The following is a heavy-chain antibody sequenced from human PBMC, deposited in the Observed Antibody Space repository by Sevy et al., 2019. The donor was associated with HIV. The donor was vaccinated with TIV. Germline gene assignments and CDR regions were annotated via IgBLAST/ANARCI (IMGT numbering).Heavy chain of an antibody. D-gene: IGHD6-13*01. J-gene: IGHJ4*02. V-gene: IGHV3-30*02. CDR2: IWDDGSDT. Sequence: GGSLRLSCTASGLSFSDYGMHWVRQAPGKGLEWVAFIWDDGSDTYYADSVKGRFTISRDNSKNILYLQMSSLRLEDTALYYCAKNTAAVGVGGFDYWGQGTLVTVSS. CDR3: AKNTAAVGVGGFDY. CDR1: GLSFSDYG.